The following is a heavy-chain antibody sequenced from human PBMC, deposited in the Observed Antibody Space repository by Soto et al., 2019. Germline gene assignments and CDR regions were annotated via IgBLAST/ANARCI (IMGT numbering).Heavy chain of an antibody. CDR1: GYSFTSYW. D-gene: IGHD3-9*01. V-gene: IGHV5-10-1*01. Sequence: GESLKISCKGSGYSFTSYWISWVRQMPGKGLEWMGRIDPSDSYTNYSPSFQGHVTISADKSISTAYLQWSSLKASDTAMYYCARLLYYDILTGYYRSSFDYGMDVWGQGTTVTVS. CDR3: ARLLYYDILTGYYRSSFDYGMDV. J-gene: IGHJ6*02. CDR2: IDPSDSYT.